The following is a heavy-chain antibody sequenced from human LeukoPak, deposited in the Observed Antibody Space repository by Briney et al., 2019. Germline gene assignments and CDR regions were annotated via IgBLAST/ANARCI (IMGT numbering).Heavy chain of an antibody. J-gene: IGHJ4*02. Sequence: GGSLRLSCAASGSSVTTSYLSWVRQAPGKGLEWVSLIYSGGSTYYADSVKGRFSISRDKSKNTLYLQINSLRAGDTAVYYCAKRLPVVGDRNRAFDYWGQGTLVTVSS. V-gene: IGHV3-66*04. CDR2: IYSGGST. D-gene: IGHD2-21*02. CDR3: AKRLPVVGDRNRAFDY. CDR1: GSSVTTSY.